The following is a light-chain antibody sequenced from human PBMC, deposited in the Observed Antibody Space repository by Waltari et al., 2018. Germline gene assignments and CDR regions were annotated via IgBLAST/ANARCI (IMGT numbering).Light chain of an antibody. V-gene: IGLV2-23*02. CDR1: SSDVGNYKR. Sequence: QSALTQPASVSGSPGPSITISCTGTSSDVGNYKRVSWYQQHPGKAPKLMIYPVSKRPSGFPDRFSGSKSGHMASLTISGLQPEDEPEYFCSSYAGSSKGVFGGGTKVTVL. CDR3: SSYAGSSKGV. J-gene: IGLJ2*01. CDR2: PVS.